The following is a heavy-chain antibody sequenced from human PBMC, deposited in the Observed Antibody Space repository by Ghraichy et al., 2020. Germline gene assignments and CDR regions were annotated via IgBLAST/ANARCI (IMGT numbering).Heavy chain of an antibody. CDR2: ICSNGSCS. J-gene: IGHJ6*02. D-gene: IGHD2-2*01. Sequence: GRSLRLSCAASGFSFSDYAMHWVRQAPGKGLESVAIICSNGSCSYYADSVKGRFTISRDNFKNMLYLQMDSLRLEDMAVYYCVRGHTNSRKFYQLDVWGQGTMVTVSS. CDR1: GFSFSDYA. V-gene: IGHV3-64*02. CDR3: VRGHTNSRKFYQLDV.